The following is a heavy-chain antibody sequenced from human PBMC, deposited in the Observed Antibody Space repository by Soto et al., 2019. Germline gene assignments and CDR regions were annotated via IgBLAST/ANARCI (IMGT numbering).Heavy chain of an antibody. CDR3: ARARYDFWSGYSDYYYYYMDV. CDR2: ISSSGSTI. V-gene: IGHV3-11*01. Sequence: GGSLRLSCAASGFTFSDYYMSWIRQAPGKGLEWVSYISSSGSTIYYADSVKGRFTISRDNAKNSLYLQMNSLRAEDTAVYYCARARYDFWSGYSDYYYYYMDVWGKGTTVTVSS. CDR1: GFTFSDYY. J-gene: IGHJ6*03. D-gene: IGHD3-3*01.